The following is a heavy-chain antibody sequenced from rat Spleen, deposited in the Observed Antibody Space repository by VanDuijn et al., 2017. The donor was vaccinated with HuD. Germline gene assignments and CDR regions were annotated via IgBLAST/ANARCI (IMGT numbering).Heavy chain of an antibody. CDR2: INYEGSST. V-gene: IGHV5-20*01. CDR3: TTDNSGPFAY. Sequence: EVQLVESGGGLVQPGRSLKLSCAASGFTFNNYYMAWVRQAPKKGLEWVASINYEGSSTYYGDTVKGRFTISRDNAKSTLYLQMDSLGSEDTATYYCTTDNSGPFAYWGQGTLVTVSS. CDR1: GFTFNNYY. D-gene: IGHD4-3*01. J-gene: IGHJ3*01.